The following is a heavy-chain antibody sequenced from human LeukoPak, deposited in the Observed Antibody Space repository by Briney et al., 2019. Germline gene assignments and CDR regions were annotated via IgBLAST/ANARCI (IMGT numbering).Heavy chain of an antibody. V-gene: IGHV1-46*01. D-gene: IGHD2-15*01. CDR1: GYTFTSYY. J-gene: IGHJ5*02. CDR3: ARGYCSGGTCYLVENWLDP. Sequence: ASVKVSCMASGYTFTSYYMHWVRQAPGRGLEWMGIINPSGCSTSYAQKFQGRVTMTRDTSTSTVYMELSSLRSEDTAVYYCARGYCSGGTCYLVENWLDPWGQGTLVTVSS. CDR2: INPSGCST.